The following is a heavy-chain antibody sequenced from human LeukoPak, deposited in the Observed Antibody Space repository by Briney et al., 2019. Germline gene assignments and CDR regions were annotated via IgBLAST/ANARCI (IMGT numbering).Heavy chain of an antibody. D-gene: IGHD3-9*01. CDR3: ARGGPAYYDILTGYYPYGMDV. CDR2: ISSSGSTI. CDR1: GFTFSSYE. V-gene: IGHV3-48*03. J-gene: IGHJ6*04. Sequence: GGSLRLSCAASGFTFSSYEMNWVRQAPGKGLEWVSYISSSGSTIYYADSVKGRFTISRDNAKNSLYLQMNSLRAEDTAVCYCARGGPAYYDILTGYYPYGMDVWGKGTTVTVSS.